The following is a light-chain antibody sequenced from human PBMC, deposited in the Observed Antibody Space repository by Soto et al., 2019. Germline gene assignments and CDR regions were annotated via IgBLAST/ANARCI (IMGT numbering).Light chain of an antibody. CDR1: QSVSSNF. CDR3: RQYGTALGFP. V-gene: IGKV3-20*01. J-gene: IGKJ4*01. CDR2: VAS. Sequence: EIVLTQSPGTLSLSPGERATLSCRASQSVSSNFLAWYQEKLGQAPRLLIYVASKRATGIPDRCSGSGSGTDFTLTISRLEPEDFAVYYCRQYGTALGFPVGGGTKVDIK.